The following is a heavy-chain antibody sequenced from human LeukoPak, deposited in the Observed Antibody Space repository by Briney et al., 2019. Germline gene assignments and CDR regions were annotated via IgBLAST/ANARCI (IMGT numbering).Heavy chain of an antibody. CDR1: GGTFTSYA. D-gene: IGHD3-9*01. J-gene: IGHJ4*02. V-gene: IGHV1-69*04. Sequence: ASVKVSCKASGGTFTSYAIIWVRQAPGQGLEWMGRIIPILGIANYAQKFQGRVTITADKSTSTAYMELSSLRSEDTAVYYCARVDILAGYYLDYWGQGTLVTVSS. CDR2: IIPILGIA. CDR3: ARVDILAGYYLDY.